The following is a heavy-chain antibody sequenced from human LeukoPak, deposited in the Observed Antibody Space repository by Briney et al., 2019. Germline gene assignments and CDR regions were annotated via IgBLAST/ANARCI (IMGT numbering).Heavy chain of an antibody. CDR3: ARGRDGYTPFDY. J-gene: IGHJ4*02. CDR2: ISSSGGGT. Sequence: GGSLRLSCSASGFIFSSYGMHWVRQAPGKGPQHVSSISSSGGGTYYTDSVKGRFTISRDNSKNTLYLQMKSLRPEHTALYYCARGRDGYTPFDYWGEGTLVTVSS. CDR1: GFIFSSYG. V-gene: IGHV3-64*04. D-gene: IGHD5-24*01.